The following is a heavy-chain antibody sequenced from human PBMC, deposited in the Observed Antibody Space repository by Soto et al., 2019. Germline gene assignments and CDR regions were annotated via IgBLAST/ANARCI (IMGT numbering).Heavy chain of an antibody. J-gene: IGHJ5*02. V-gene: IGHV4-31*03. CDR1: GGSISSGGYY. CDR3: ARTPGGWFDP. D-gene: IGHD3-16*01. CDR2: IYYSGST. Sequence: SETLSLTCTVSGGSISSGGYYWSWIRQHPGKGLEWIGYIYYSGSTYYNPSLKSRVTISVDTSKNQFSLKLNSVTAADAAVYYCARTPGGWFDPWGRGTLVTVSS.